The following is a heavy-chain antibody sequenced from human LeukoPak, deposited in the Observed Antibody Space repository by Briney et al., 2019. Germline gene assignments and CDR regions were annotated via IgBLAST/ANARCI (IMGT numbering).Heavy chain of an antibody. CDR2: FWYDGSNK. D-gene: IGHD3-22*01. Sequence: GRSLRLSCAASGFSFSSYGMHWVRQAPGKGLGWVAVFWYDGSNKYYAASVKGRFTISRDTCKNTLYLQINSLRADDTAVYYCSKDSSFTVTTSPIDHWGQGTLVTVSA. V-gene: IGHV3-33*03. CDR3: SKDSSFTVTTSPIDH. J-gene: IGHJ4*02. CDR1: GFSFSSYG.